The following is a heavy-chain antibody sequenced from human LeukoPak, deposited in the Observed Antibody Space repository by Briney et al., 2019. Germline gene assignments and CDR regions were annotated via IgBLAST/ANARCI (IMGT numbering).Heavy chain of an antibody. V-gene: IGHV4-34*01. CDR2: INHSGST. Sequence: KTSETLSLTCAVYGGSFSGYYWSWIRQPPGKGLEWIGEINHSGSTNYNPSLKSRVTISVDTSKNQFSLKLSSVTAADTAVYYCARGPRLNPSSGWYSGAEYFQHWGQGTLVTVSS. J-gene: IGHJ1*01. CDR1: GGSFSGYY. CDR3: ARGPRLNPSSGWYSGAEYFQH. D-gene: IGHD6-19*01.